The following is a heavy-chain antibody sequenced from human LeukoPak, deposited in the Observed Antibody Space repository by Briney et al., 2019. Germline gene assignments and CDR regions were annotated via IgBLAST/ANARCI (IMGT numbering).Heavy chain of an antibody. CDR2: ISGDSSVT. D-gene: IGHD3-9*01. CDR1: GFTFSSFS. CDR3: ARDHDWAFDV. V-gene: IGHV3-48*01. Sequence: PGGSLRLSCAACGFTFSSFSMNGVRQAPGRGRVWVYYISGDSSVTYHEDSVRGRFTISRDNAQNSLSLQMSSLRPEDTAIYYCARDHDWAFDVWGQGTMVTVSS. J-gene: IGHJ3*01.